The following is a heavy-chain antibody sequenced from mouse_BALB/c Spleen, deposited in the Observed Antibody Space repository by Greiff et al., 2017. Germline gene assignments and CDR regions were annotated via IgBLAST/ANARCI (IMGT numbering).Heavy chain of an antibody. V-gene: IGHV7-3*02. Sequence: EVQGVESGGGLVQPGGSLRLSCATSGFTFTDYYMSWVRQPPGKALEWLGFIRYKANGYTTEYSASVKGRFTISRDNSQSILYLQMNTLRAEDSATYYCAREYGNPYYAMDYWGQGTSVTVSS. CDR3: AREYGNPYYAMDY. J-gene: IGHJ4*01. CDR1: GFTFTDYY. D-gene: IGHD2-10*02. CDR2: IRYKANGYTT.